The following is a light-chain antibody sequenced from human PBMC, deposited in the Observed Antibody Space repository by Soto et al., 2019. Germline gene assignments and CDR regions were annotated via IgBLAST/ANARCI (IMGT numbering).Light chain of an antibody. V-gene: IGKV3-11*01. Sequence: EIVLTQSPATLSLSPGERATLSCRASQSVSSYLAWYQQKPGQAPRLLIYDASNRATGIPARFSGSGSGTDFTLTISSLQPDDFATYYCQQYNSYSPGCTFGQGTKLEIK. J-gene: IGKJ2*02. CDR1: QSVSSY. CDR2: DAS. CDR3: QQYNSYSPGCT.